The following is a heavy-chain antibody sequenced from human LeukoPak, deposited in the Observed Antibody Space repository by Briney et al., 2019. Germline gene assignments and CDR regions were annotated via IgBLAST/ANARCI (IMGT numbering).Heavy chain of an antibody. D-gene: IGHD1-20*01. J-gene: IGHJ4*02. CDR1: GYTFTTYG. V-gene: IGHV1-18*01. CDR3: ARRVTGTTFGLDY. CDR2: ISAYNGNT. Sequence: GASVKVSCKASGYTFTTYGITWVRQAPGQGLEWMGWISAYNGNTNYAQKLQGRVTMTTYTSTSTAYMELRSLRSDDTAVYYCARRVTGTTFGLDYWGQGTLVTVSS.